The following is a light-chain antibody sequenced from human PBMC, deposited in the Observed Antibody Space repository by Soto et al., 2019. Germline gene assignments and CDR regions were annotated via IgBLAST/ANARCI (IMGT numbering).Light chain of an antibody. Sequence: DIQMTQSPSSLSASVGDRVTITCRASQSVRTYLNWYQRKPGKAPKVLIYGASALQSGVPSRFSGRGSGTDFPLTFSSLQPEDFATYYCQQSFTTPYTFGQGTKLEIK. CDR3: QQSFTTPYT. V-gene: IGKV1-39*01. CDR1: QSVRTY. J-gene: IGKJ2*01. CDR2: GAS.